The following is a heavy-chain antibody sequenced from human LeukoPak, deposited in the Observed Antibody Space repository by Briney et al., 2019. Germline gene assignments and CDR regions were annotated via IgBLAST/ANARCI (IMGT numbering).Heavy chain of an antibody. Sequence: SETLSLTCDVSGGSITQTNYWTWVRQPPGKGLEWIGEVNLQGGTNYNPSLLRRVAISVDTSANHVSLQMTSVTAADTAVYYCARGRAGYYYDSSGYYEAFDYWGQGTLVTVSS. V-gene: IGHV4-4*02. CDR2: VNLQGGT. J-gene: IGHJ4*02. CDR1: GGSITQTNY. D-gene: IGHD3-22*01. CDR3: ARGRAGYYYDSSGYYEAFDY.